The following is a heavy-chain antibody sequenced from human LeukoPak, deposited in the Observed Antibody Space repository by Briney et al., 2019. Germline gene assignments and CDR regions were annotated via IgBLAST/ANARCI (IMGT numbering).Heavy chain of an antibody. CDR2: IYYSGST. Sequence: SETLSLSCTVSGGSISSSSYYWAWIRQPPGKGLEWIGSIYYSGSTYYNPSLKSRVTISVDTSKNQFSLKLSSVTAADTAVYYCARRGYSYGIRGYFDLWGRGTLVTVSS. V-gene: IGHV4-39*01. CDR3: ARRGYSYGIRGYFDL. CDR1: GGSISSSSYY. J-gene: IGHJ2*01. D-gene: IGHD5-18*01.